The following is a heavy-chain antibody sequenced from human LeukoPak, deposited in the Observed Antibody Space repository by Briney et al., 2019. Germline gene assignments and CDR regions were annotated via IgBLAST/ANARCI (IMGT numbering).Heavy chain of an antibody. CDR3: AKDRQGPHIVVVTEGYFDY. CDR2: IAYDGSNK. J-gene: IGHJ4*02. Sequence: QPGRSLRLSCAASGFTFSSYGMHWVRQAPGMGLEWVAVIAYDGSNKYYGESVKGRFTISRDKSKNTLYLQMNSLRAEDTAVYYCAKDRQGPHIVVVTEGYFDYWGQGTQVTVSS. V-gene: IGHV3-30*18. CDR1: GFTFSSYG. D-gene: IGHD2-21*02.